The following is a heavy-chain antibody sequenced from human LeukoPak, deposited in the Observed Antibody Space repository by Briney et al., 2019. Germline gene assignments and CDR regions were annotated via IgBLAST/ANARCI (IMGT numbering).Heavy chain of an antibody. CDR2: ISYDGSKT. Sequence: GGSLRLSCAASGFTFSTSAMHWVRQAPGKGLEWVAVISYDGSKTSYADSVKGRFTISRDDSRNTLFLQMDSLRTGDTAVYYCARDTGRSGTYFSYWGQGTLVTVSS. V-gene: IGHV3-30*04. J-gene: IGHJ4*02. D-gene: IGHD3-10*01. CDR1: GFTFSTSA. CDR3: ARDTGRSGTYFSY.